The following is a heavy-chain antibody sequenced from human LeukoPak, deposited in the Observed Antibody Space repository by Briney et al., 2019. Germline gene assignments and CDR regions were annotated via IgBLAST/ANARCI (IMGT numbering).Heavy chain of an antibody. D-gene: IGHD6-13*01. J-gene: IGHJ5*02. CDR1: GGSISSYY. CDR3: ARGFHIAAAEYNWFDP. CDR2: IYTSGST. V-gene: IGHV4-4*07. Sequence: PSETLSLTCTVSGGSISSYYWSWIRQPAGKGLEWIGRIYTSGSTNYNPSLKSRVTISVDTSKNQFSLKLSSVTAADTAVYYCARGFHIAAAEYNWFDPWGQGTLVTVSS.